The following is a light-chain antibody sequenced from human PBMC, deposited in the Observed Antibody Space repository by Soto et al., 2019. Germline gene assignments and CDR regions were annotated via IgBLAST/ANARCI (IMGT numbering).Light chain of an antibody. Sequence: EIGMTQSPATLSVSPGERVTLSCRASLIIINKLAWYQQKPVQAPRLLIYGASTRATGIPARFSGSGSGTEFTLTISSLQSQDFEVYYCQEYNNWHPITFGGGTKVDI. CDR2: GAS. CDR1: LIIINK. V-gene: IGKV3-15*01. CDR3: QEYNNWHPIT. J-gene: IGKJ4*01.